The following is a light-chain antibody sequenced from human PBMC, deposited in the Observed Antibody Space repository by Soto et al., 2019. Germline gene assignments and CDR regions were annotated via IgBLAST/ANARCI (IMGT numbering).Light chain of an antibody. J-gene: IGKJ5*01. CDR3: QQLNTLTFT. V-gene: IGKV1-9*01. Sequence: DIPLTQSPSLLSASVGDRVTITRRASHDISTYLAWYHQKPGKDPKIMIYEASTLQSGVPSRFSGSGSGTEFNLTISGLLTEDFATYQCQQLNTLTFTFGQGTQLDIK. CDR2: EAS. CDR1: HDISTY.